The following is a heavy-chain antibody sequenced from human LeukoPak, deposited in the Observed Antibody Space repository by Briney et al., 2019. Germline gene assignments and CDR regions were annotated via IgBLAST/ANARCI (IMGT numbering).Heavy chain of an antibody. CDR2: ISGSGGST. CDR3: AELGITMIGGV. Sequence: GGSLRLSCAASGFTFSSYAMSWVRQAPGKGLEWVSAISGSGGSTYYADSVKGRFTISRDNAKNSLYLQMNSLRAEDTGVYYCAELGITMIGGVWGKGTTVPISS. J-gene: IGHJ6*03. V-gene: IGHV3-23*01. D-gene: IGHD3-10*02. CDR1: GFTFSSYA.